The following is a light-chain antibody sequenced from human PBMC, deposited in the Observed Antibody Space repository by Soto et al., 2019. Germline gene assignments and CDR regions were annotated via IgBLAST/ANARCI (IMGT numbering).Light chain of an antibody. CDR3: QQYSNYPWT. J-gene: IGKJ1*01. Sequence: DIRMTQSPSTLSASVGDRVTITCRASQSIGNWLAWYQQKPGKAPNILIYQTSSLESGVPSRFSGSGSETEFTLTISSLQSDDFATYYCQQYSNYPWTFGQGTRVEIK. CDR2: QTS. V-gene: IGKV1-5*03. CDR1: QSIGNW.